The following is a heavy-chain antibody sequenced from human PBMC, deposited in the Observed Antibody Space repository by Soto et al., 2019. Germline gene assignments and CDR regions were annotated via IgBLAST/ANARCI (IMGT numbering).Heavy chain of an antibody. CDR1: GFTFSSYS. V-gene: IGHV3-21*01. J-gene: IGHJ4*02. CDR3: ARGYVYQLLYPGYFDY. Sequence: GGSLRLSCAASGFTFSSYSMNWVRQAPGKGLEWVSSISSSSSYIYYADSVKGRFTISRDNAKNSLYLQMNSLRAEDTAVYYCARGYVYQLLYPGYFDYWGQGTLVTVSS. D-gene: IGHD2-2*02. CDR2: ISSSSSYI.